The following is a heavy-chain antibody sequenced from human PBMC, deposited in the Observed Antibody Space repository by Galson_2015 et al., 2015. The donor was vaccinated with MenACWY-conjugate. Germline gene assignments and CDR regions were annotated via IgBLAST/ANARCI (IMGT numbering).Heavy chain of an antibody. CDR1: GFTFSSYG. Sequence: SLRLSCAASGFTFSSYGMHWVRQAPGKGLEWVAVISYDGSNKYYADSVKGRFTISRDNSKNTLYLQMNSLRAEDTAVYYCAKDLSSWYSPHFDYWGQGTLVTVSS. CDR2: ISYDGSNK. J-gene: IGHJ4*02. V-gene: IGHV3-30*18. CDR3: AKDLSSWYSPHFDY. D-gene: IGHD6-13*01.